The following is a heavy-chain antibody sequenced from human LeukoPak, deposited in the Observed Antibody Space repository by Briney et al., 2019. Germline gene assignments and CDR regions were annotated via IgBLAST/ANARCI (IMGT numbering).Heavy chain of an antibody. Sequence: ETLSLTCAVYGGSFSGYYWSWIRQPPGKGLEWVSSISSSSSYIFYADSVKGRFTISRDNAKNSLYLQMNSQRAEDTAVYYCARDLSTGYCDYWGQGTLVTVSS. V-gene: IGHV3-21*01. CDR1: GGSFSGYY. CDR3: ARDLSTGYCDY. CDR2: ISSSSSYI. J-gene: IGHJ4*02.